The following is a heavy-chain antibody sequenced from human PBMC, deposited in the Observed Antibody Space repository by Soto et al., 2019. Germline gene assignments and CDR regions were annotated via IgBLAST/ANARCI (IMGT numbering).Heavy chain of an antibody. CDR3: ARERPDGSRLDP. Sequence: SETLSLTCTVSGGSISSGDYYWSWIRQPPGKGLEWIGYIYYSGSTYYNPSLKSRVTISVDTSKNQFSLKLSSVTAADTAVYYCARERPDGSRLDPWGLGTLVTVPS. V-gene: IGHV4-30-4*01. CDR1: GGSISSGDYY. CDR2: IYYSGST. J-gene: IGHJ5*02. D-gene: IGHD6-13*01.